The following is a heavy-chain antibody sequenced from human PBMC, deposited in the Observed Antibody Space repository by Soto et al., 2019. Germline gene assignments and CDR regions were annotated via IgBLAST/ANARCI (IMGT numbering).Heavy chain of an antibody. CDR3: ARRGSYYWDY. J-gene: IGHJ4*02. Sequence: QLQLQESGPGLVKPSETLSLTCTVSGGSISSSSYYWGWIRQPPGKGPEWIGSIYYSGSTYYNPSLKSRVTISVGTSKNQPALKLSSVTAADTAVYYFARRGSYYWDYWGQGTLVTVSS. CDR2: IYYSGST. D-gene: IGHD1-26*01. CDR1: GGSISSSSYY. V-gene: IGHV4-39*01.